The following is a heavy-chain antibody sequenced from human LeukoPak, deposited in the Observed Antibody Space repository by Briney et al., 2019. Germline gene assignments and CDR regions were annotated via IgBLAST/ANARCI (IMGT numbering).Heavy chain of an antibody. CDR2: ISYSGST. CDR3: NLNNWYENGFDP. Sequence: SETLSLTCTVSGGSISTYYWSWIRQPPGKGLEWIGYISYSGSTKYNPSLDSRVTISLGTSKNQFSLRLSSVTAADTAVYYCNLNNWYENGFDPWGQGTLVTVSS. V-gene: IGHV4-59*01. J-gene: IGHJ5*02. CDR1: GGSISTYY. D-gene: IGHD1-1*01.